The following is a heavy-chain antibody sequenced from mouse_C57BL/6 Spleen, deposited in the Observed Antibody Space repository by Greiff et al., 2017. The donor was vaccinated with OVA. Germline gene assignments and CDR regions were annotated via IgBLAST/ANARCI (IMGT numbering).Heavy chain of an antibody. CDR3: ARSRTGYYFFAY. V-gene: IGHV1-54*01. J-gene: IGHJ3*01. CDR1: GYAFTNYL. CDR2: INPGSGGT. D-gene: IGHD2-3*01. Sequence: QVQLKQSGAELVRPGTSVKVSCKASGYAFTNYLIEWVKQRPGQGLEWIGVINPGSGGTNYNEKFKGKATLTADKSSSTAYMQLSSLTSEDSAVYFCARSRTGYYFFAYWGQGTLVTVSA.